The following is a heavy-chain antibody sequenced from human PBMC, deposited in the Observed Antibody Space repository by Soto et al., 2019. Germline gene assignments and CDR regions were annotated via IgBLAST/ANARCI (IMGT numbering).Heavy chain of an antibody. CDR3: ARGWDYTDYYGDF. V-gene: IGHV1-18*01. J-gene: IGHJ4*02. Sequence: PSVKVSCKASGYGFMNYGISWVRQAPGQGLEWMGWISTYNGNTDYAQKFQDRVTMTADASINTAYMELRNLRSDDTAVYYCARGWDYTDYYGDFWGQGTQVTVSS. CDR2: ISTYNGNT. CDR1: GYGFMNYG. D-gene: IGHD4-17*01.